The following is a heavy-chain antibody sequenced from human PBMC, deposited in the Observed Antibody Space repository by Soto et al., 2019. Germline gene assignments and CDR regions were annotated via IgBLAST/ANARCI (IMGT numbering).Heavy chain of an antibody. Sequence: GGSLRLSCAASGFTFSSYAMHWVRQAPGKGLEWVAVISYDGSNKYYADSVKGRFTISRDNSKNTLYLQMNSLRAEDTAVYYCARDSYSGSYRGRFTFDNWGQGTLVTVSS. J-gene: IGHJ4*02. V-gene: IGHV3-30-3*01. CDR2: ISYDGSNK. CDR1: GFTFSSYA. D-gene: IGHD1-26*01. CDR3: ARDSYSGSYRGRFTFDN.